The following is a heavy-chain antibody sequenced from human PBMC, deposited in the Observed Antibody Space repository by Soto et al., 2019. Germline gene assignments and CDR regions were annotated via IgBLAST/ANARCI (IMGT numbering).Heavy chain of an antibody. CDR1: GGTFSSYT. V-gene: IGHV1-69*08. CDR3: ARERYSSGWLPN. D-gene: IGHD6-19*01. Sequence: QVQLVQSGAEVKKPGSSVKVSCKASGGTFSSYTISWVRQAPGQGLEWMGRIIPILGIANYAQKFQGRVTIXAXXSTSTAYMELSSLRSEDTAVYYCARERYSSGWLPNWGQGTLVTVSS. J-gene: IGHJ4*02. CDR2: IIPILGIA.